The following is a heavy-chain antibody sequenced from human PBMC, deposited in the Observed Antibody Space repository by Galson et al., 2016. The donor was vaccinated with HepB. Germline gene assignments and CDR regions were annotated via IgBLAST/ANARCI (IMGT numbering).Heavy chain of an antibody. CDR2: ISITSGYK. V-gene: IGHV3-21*04. J-gene: IGHJ2*01. CDR1: GFTFSTYS. D-gene: IGHD3-16*01. CDR3: ARPPEGDRRYFEL. Sequence: SLRLSCAASGFTFSTYSMNWVRQAPGKGLEWVSFISITSGYKYYADSLKGRVTISRDNAKNSLYLQMNSLGAGDTAVYYCARPPEGDRRYFELWGRGTLVTVSS.